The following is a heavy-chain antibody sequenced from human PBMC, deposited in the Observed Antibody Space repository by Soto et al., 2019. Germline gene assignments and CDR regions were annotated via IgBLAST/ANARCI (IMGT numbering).Heavy chain of an antibody. D-gene: IGHD2-2*01. CDR1: GYTFTSYG. CDR3: ARFECSSTSCWHFSFDP. J-gene: IGHJ5*02. CDR2: ISAYNGNT. V-gene: IGHV1-18*01. Sequence: SVKVSFKASGYTFTSYGISWVRQAPGQGLEWMGWISAYNGNTNYAQKLQGRVTMTTDTSTSTAYMELRSLRSDDTAVYYCARFECSSTSCWHFSFDPWGQGTLVTVSS.